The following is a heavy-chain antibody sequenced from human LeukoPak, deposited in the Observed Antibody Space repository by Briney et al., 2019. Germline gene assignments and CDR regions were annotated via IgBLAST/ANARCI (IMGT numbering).Heavy chain of an antibody. CDR1: GGSINSYY. CDR3: ATYRTSFIYWYFDL. J-gene: IGHJ2*01. CDR2: ISYTGST. Sequence: SETLSLTCTVSGGSINSYYWSWIRQPPGKGLEWIGYISYTGSTNYNPSLKSRVSLSVDTSKNQFSLELSSVTAADTAVYYCATYRTSFIYWYFDLWGRGTLVTVSS. D-gene: IGHD2-2*01. V-gene: IGHV4-59*01.